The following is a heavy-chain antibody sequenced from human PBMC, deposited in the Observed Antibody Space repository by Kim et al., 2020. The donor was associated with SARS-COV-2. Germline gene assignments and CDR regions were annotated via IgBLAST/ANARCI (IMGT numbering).Heavy chain of an antibody. J-gene: IGHJ4*02. CDR1: GGSISSSSYY. CDR3: ARHVRSIGGIAAAGSLDY. V-gene: IGHV4-39*01. Sequence: SETLSLTCTVSGGSISSSSYYWGWIRQPPGKGLEWIGSIYYSGSTYYNPSLKSRVTISVDTSKNQFSLKLSSVTAADTAVYYCARHVRSIGGIAAAGSLDYWGQGTLVTVSS. D-gene: IGHD6-13*01. CDR2: IYYSGST.